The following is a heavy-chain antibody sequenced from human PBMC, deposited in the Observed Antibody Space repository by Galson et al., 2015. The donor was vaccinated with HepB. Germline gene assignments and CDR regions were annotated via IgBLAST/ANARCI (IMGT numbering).Heavy chain of an antibody. CDR1: GFTFSAYV. Sequence: SLRLSCAASGFTFSAYVMSWVRQAPGKGLEWVSGISGGGGSTYYADSVKGRFTISRDNSRNTLFLQMNNLRAEDTAVYYCAKGPELLSYYYYGMDVWGQGTTVTVSS. CDR2: ISGGGGST. CDR3: AKGPELLSYYYYGMDV. D-gene: IGHD1-26*01. J-gene: IGHJ6*02. V-gene: IGHV3-23*01.